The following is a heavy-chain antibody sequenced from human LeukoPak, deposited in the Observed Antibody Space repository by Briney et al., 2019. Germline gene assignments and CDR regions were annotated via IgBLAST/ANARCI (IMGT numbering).Heavy chain of an antibody. CDR2: IWYDGSHK. D-gene: IGHD1-26*01. Sequence: GGSLRLSCAASGFNFSSYAMRWVRQAPGKGLEWVAVIWYDGSHKYYADSVTGRFAISRDNSKNTLYLQMNSLRADDTGVYYCARDPVGATPIDYWGQGTLVTVSS. V-gene: IGHV3-33*08. CDR3: ARDPVGATPIDY. J-gene: IGHJ4*02. CDR1: GFNFSSYA.